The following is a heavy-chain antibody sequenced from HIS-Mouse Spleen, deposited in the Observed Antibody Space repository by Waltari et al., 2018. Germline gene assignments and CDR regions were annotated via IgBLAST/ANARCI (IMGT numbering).Heavy chain of an antibody. CDR3: AREIPYSSSWYDWYFDL. CDR1: GGSISSSSYY. Sequence: QLQLQESGPGLVKPSETLSLTCTVSGGSISSSSYYLGWIRQPPGKGLEWIGSIYYSGSTYYNPSLKSRVTISVDTSKNQFSLKLSSVTAADTAVYYCAREIPYSSSWYDWYFDLWGRGNLVTVSS. CDR2: IYYSGST. J-gene: IGHJ2*01. D-gene: IGHD6-13*01. V-gene: IGHV4-39*07.